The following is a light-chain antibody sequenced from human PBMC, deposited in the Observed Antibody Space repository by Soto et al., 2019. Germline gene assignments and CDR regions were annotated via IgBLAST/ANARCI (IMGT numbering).Light chain of an antibody. CDR3: QQYGSPPWT. J-gene: IGKJ1*01. CDR1: QSVSNNF. Sequence: EIVLTQSPGTLSLSPGERATLSCRASQSVSNNFLVWYQQKPGQAPGLLIYGASTRATGIPDRFSGSGSGTEFILAGRRLEPEYFGVYYCQQYGSPPWTFGQGTRVEI. CDR2: GAS. V-gene: IGKV3-20*01.